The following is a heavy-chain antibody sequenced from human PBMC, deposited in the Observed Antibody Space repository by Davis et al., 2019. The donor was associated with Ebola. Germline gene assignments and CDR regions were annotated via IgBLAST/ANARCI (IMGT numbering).Heavy chain of an antibody. J-gene: IGHJ4*02. Sequence: SVKVSCKASGGTFSSYAISWVRQAPGQGLEWMGRIIPILGIANYAQKFQGRVTITADESTSTAYMELSSLRADDTTVYYCAKGNRVTYQYDSGDDYWGQGTLVTVSS. D-gene: IGHD3-22*01. CDR1: GGTFSSYA. CDR3: AKGNRVTYQYDSGDDY. CDR2: IIPILGIA. V-gene: IGHV1-69*04.